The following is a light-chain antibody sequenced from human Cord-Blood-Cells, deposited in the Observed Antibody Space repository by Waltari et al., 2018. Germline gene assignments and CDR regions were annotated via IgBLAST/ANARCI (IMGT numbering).Light chain of an antibody. Sequence: SALTQPASVSGSPGQSITISCTGTSSDVGGYNYVSWYQQHPGKAPKLMIYDVSNRPSGVPNRCSGSKSGNTASLTISGLQAEDEADYYCSSYTSSSTLVVFGGGTKLTVL. CDR3: SSYTSSSTLVV. CDR1: SSDVGGYNY. CDR2: DVS. J-gene: IGLJ2*01. V-gene: IGLV2-14*01.